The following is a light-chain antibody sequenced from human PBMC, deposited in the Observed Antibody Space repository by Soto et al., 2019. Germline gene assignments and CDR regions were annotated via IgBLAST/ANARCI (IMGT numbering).Light chain of an antibody. CDR3: QVWDSSRNRV. V-gene: IGLV3-21*02. CDR2: DDR. CDR1: NIGSKV. Sequence: SYELTQPPSVSVAPGQTARISCGGANIGSKVVHWFQQKPGHAPLLGVYDDRARPSGLPERFSGSNSGNTATLTISGAEAGDEADYYCQVWDSSRNRVFGGGTKLTVL. J-gene: IGLJ2*01.